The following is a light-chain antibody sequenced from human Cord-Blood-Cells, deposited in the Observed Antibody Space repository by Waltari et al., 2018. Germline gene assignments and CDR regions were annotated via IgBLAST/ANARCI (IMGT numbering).Light chain of an antibody. Sequence: SYELTQPPSLSVSPGQTASIPCSGDKLGDKYACWYQQKPGQSPVLVIYQDSKRPSGIPERFSGSNSGNTATLTISGTQAMDEADYYCQAWDSSTAWVFGGGTKLTVL. V-gene: IGLV3-1*01. CDR3: QAWDSSTAWV. J-gene: IGLJ3*02. CDR1: KLGDKY. CDR2: QDS.